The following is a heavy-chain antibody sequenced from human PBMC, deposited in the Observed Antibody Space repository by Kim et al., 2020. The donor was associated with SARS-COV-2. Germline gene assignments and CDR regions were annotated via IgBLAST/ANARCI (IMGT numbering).Heavy chain of an antibody. D-gene: IGHD6-13*01. Sequence: GGSLRLSCAASGFTFSSYAMSWVRQAPGKGLEWVSAISGSGGSTYYADSVKGRFTISRDNSKNTLYLQMNSLRAEDTAVYYCAAFPPRYIAAAGPPPDYWGQGTLVTVSS. J-gene: IGHJ4*02. CDR1: GFTFSSYA. CDR2: ISGSGGST. CDR3: AAFPPRYIAAAGPPPDY. V-gene: IGHV3-23*01.